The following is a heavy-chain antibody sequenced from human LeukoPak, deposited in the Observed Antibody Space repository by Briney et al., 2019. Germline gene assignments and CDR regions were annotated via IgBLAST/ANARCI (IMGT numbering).Heavy chain of an antibody. D-gene: IGHD6-25*01. V-gene: IGHV1-8*03. CDR1: GYTYTNYH. Sequence: ASVTVSCKASGYTYTNYHLNWLRQAPGQGLEWMGWMNPNNGDSGYAQKFQGRVTITRNTSISTSYMELRSRMPGDTAVYFCARTTSFTASGYDYWGQGTLVTAS. CDR2: MNPNNGDS. CDR3: ARTTSFTASGYDY. J-gene: IGHJ4*02.